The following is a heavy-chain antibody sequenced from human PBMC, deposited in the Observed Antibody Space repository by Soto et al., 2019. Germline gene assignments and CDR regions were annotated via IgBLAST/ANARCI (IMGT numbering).Heavy chain of an antibody. CDR2: IGPESGAT. D-gene: IGHD3-16*01. V-gene: IGHV1-2*02. CDR3: GRGRSAHTVVFS. CDR1: GDAFTGHC. Sequence: ASVRGSWKAGGDAFTGHCSHWVRQAPEQGPEWMGEIGPESGATRYAQKFQGRVTMTRDMSITTVYMELNNLSPDDTAVYYCGRGRSAHTVVFSRGQRTPVPVSS. J-gene: IGHJ1*01.